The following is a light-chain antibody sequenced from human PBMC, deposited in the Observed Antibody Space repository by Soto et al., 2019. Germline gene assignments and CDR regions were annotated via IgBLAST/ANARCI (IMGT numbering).Light chain of an antibody. CDR1: KRISTY. J-gene: IGKJ5*01. V-gene: IGKV3-11*01. CDR2: DAS. CDR3: QQRSEWPIT. Sequence: EIVFTQSPATRSLSPGERATLSCRASKRISTYLAWYQQKPGQAPRLFIYDASNRATGIPGRFSASGSGTDFTLTISSLEPGDFAVYYCQQRSEWPITFGQGTRLEIK.